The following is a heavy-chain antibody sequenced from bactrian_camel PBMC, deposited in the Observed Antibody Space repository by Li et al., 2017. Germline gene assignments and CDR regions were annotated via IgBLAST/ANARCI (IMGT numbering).Heavy chain of an antibody. CDR3: AKDGGSWREANFGY. CDR1: GFTFSSYD. J-gene: IGHJ6*01. D-gene: IGHD6*01. V-gene: IGHV3S40*01. Sequence: VQLVESGGGSVQAGGSLRLSCAASGFTFSSYDMIWVRQAPGKGLERVSAIDSGGARTYYGDSVKGRFTISRDNAENTLYLQLNSLKTEDTAMYYCAKDGGSWREANFGYWGQGTQVTVS. CDR2: IDSGGART.